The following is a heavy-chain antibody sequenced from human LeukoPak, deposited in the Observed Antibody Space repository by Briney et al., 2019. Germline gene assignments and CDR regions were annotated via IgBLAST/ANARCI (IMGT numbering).Heavy chain of an antibody. CDR3: ARDLGSMVRGYFGIDY. CDR1: GGSISNYY. V-gene: IGHV4-59*01. CDR2: IYYSGST. Sequence: SETLSLTCTVSGGSISNYYWSWIRQPPGQRLEWSGCIYYSGSTYYNPFLKSRVTISVDTSKKQFSLKLSSVTAADTAVYYCARDLGSMVRGYFGIDYWGQGSLVTVSS. J-gene: IGHJ4*02. D-gene: IGHD3-10*01.